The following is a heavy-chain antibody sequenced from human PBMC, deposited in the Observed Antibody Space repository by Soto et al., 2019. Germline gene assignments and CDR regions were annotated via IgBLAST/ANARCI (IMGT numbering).Heavy chain of an antibody. CDR2: MNPNSGNT. Sequence: WASVKVSCKASGYTFTSYDINWVRQATGQGLEWMGWMNPNSGNTGYAQKFQGRVTMTRNTSISTAHMELSSLRSEDTAVYYCARTAMVPPDYYYYGMDVWGQGTTVTVSS. CDR3: ARTAMVPPDYYYYGMDV. J-gene: IGHJ6*02. CDR1: GYTFTSYD. V-gene: IGHV1-8*01. D-gene: IGHD5-18*01.